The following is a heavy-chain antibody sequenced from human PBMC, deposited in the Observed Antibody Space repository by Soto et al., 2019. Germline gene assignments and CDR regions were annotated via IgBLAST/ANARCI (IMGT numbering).Heavy chain of an antibody. CDR3: ARDSNPDYGDTDDAFDI. CDR2: INAGNGNT. D-gene: IGHD4-17*01. V-gene: IGHV1-3*01. CDR1: GYTFTSYA. Sequence: QVQLVQSGAEVKKPGASVKVSCKASGYTFTSYAMHWVRQAPGQRLEWMGWINAGNGNTKYSQKFQGRVTITRDTSASTAYMELSSLRSEDTAVYYCARDSNPDYGDTDDAFDIWGQGTMVTVSS. J-gene: IGHJ3*02.